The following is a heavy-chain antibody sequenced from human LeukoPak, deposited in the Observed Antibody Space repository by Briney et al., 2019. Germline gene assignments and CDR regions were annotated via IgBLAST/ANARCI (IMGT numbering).Heavy chain of an antibody. CDR3: AKDVSGVGYFDY. V-gene: IGHV3-23*01. D-gene: IGHD1-26*01. CDR1: GFTFSSYA. Sequence: GGSLRLSCAASGFTFSSYAMSWVRQAPGKGLEWVSAISGSGDSTYYADSVKGRFTISRDNSKNTLYLQMNSLRGEDTAVYYCAKDVSGVGYFDYWGQGTLVTVSS. J-gene: IGHJ4*02. CDR2: ISGSGDST.